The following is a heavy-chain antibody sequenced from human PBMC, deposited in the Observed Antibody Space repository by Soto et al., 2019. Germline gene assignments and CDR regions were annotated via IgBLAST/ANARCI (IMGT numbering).Heavy chain of an antibody. Sequence: GRSLRLSCAASGFTFSDYYMSWIRQAPGKGLEWVSYISSSGSTIYYADSVKGRFTISRDNAKNSLYLQMNSLRAEDTAVYYCARALPYYDSSGYYHPLYGMDVWGQGTTVTVS. CDR2: ISSSGSTI. D-gene: IGHD3-22*01. J-gene: IGHJ6*02. CDR1: GFTFSDYY. CDR3: ARALPYYDSSGYYHPLYGMDV. V-gene: IGHV3-11*01.